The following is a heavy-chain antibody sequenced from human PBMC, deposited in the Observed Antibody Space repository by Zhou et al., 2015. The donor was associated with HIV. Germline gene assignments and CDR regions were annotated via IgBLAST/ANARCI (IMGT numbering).Heavy chain of an antibody. CDR1: GGTFSGSD. Sequence: LVQSGTEVRKPGSSVKVSCKASGGTFSGSDLSWVRQAPGQGLEWMGGIIPVLPTPSYSEKFQGRVTISADESPSTVYMELSGLRFEDTAVYYCATSSGKYDFAFDVWGQGTRLIVSS. CDR2: IIPVLPTP. D-gene: IGHD3-22*01. V-gene: IGHV1-69*01. CDR3: ATSSGKYDFAFDV. J-gene: IGHJ3*01.